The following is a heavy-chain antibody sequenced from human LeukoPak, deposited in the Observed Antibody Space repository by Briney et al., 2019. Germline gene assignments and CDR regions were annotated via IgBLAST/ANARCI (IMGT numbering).Heavy chain of an antibody. CDR2: ISAYNGNT. CDR3: LATTMRN. J-gene: IGHJ4*02. D-gene: IGHD3-22*01. CDR1: GGTFSSYA. V-gene: IGHV1-18*01. Sequence: GASVKVSCKASGGTFSSYAISWARQAPGQGLEWMGWISAYNGNTNYAQKLQGRVTMTTDTSTSTAYMELRSLRSDDTAVYYCLATTMRNWGQGTLVTVSS.